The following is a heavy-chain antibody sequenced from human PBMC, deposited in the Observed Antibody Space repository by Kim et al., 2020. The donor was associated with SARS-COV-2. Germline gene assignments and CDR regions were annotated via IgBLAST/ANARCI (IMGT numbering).Heavy chain of an antibody. D-gene: IGHD4-17*01. Sequence: KGRFTICRDNSKNSLYLQMNSLRTEDTALYYCAKDGQDYGGNTEPDFDYWGQGTLVTVSS. J-gene: IGHJ4*02. V-gene: IGHV3-43*01. CDR3: AKDGQDYGGNTEPDFDY.